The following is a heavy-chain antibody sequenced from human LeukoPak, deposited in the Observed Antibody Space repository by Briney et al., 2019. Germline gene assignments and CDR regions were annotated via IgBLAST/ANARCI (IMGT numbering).Heavy chain of an antibody. CDR1: GDSVSSNSAA. D-gene: IGHD3-10*01. Sequence: SQTLSLTCAISGDSVSSNSAAWNWIRQSPSRGLEWLGRTYYRSKWYNDYAVSVKSRITINPDTSKNQFSLQLNSVTPEDTAVYYCARDERYYYGSGSYVRYWYFDLWGRGTLVTVSS. V-gene: IGHV6-1*01. CDR3: ARDERYYYGSGSYVRYWYFDL. J-gene: IGHJ2*01. CDR2: TYYRSKWYN.